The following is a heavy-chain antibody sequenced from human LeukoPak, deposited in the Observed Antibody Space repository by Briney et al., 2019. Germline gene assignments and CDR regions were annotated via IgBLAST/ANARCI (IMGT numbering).Heavy chain of an antibody. CDR2: INHSGST. Sequence: SETLSLTCAVYGGSFSGYYWSWIRQPPGKGLEWIGEINHSGSTNYNPSLKSRVTISVDTSKNQFSLKLSSVTAADTAVYYCARIGPGYSSSFRAFGIWGQGTMVTVSS. V-gene: IGHV4-34*01. CDR3: ARIGPGYSSSFRAFGI. D-gene: IGHD6-6*01. J-gene: IGHJ3*02. CDR1: GGSFSGYY.